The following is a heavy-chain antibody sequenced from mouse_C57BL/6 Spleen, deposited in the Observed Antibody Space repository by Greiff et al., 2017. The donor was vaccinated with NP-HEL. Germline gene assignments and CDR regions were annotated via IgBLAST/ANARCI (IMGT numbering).Heavy chain of an antibody. CDR1: GFTFSDYY. Sequence: EVKLVESEGGLVQPGSSMKLSCTASGFTFSDYYMAWVRQVPEKGLEWVANINYDGSSTYYLDSLKSRFIISRDNAKNILYLQKSSLMSEDAATFYCAREDGNYLDYWGQGTTLTVSS. CDR2: INYDGSST. CDR3: AREDGNYLDY. V-gene: IGHV5-16*01. J-gene: IGHJ2*01. D-gene: IGHD2-1*01.